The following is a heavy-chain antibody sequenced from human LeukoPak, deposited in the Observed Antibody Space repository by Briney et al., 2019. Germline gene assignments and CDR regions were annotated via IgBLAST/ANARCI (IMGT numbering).Heavy chain of an antibody. CDR3: ARLTYDFWSGYYFFDY. CDR1: GGSISSYY. J-gene: IGHJ4*02. D-gene: IGHD3-3*01. Sequence: SETLSLTCTVSGGSISSYYWSWIRQPAGKGLEWIGRIYTSGSTNYNASLKSRVSMSVDTSKNQFSLKLSSVTAADTAVYYCARLTYDFWSGYYFFDYWGQGTLVTVSS. V-gene: IGHV4-4*07. CDR2: IYTSGST.